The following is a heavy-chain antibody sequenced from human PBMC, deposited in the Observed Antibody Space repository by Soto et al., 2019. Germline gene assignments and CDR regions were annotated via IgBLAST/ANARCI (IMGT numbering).Heavy chain of an antibody. CDR2: IYYSGST. CDR3: ARTPPDLWSGYGRDYYYYYMDV. Sequence: QVQLQESGPGLVKPSETLSLTCTVSGGSISSYYWSWIRQPPGKGLEWIGYIYYSGSTNYNPYLNSRVTISVETSQNQFSLKLSSVTAADAAVYYCARTPPDLWSGYGRDYYYYYMDVWGKGTTVTVSS. D-gene: IGHD3-3*01. CDR1: GGSISSYY. J-gene: IGHJ6*03. V-gene: IGHV4-59*01.